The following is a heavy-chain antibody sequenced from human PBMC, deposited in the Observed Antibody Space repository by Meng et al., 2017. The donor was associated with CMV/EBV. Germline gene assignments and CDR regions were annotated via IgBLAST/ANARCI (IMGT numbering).Heavy chain of an antibody. V-gene: IGHV4-34*01. CDR1: GGSFSGYY. CDR2: INHSGST. CDR3: ARLSCSSTSCYFRGRSKYYGMDV. Sequence: GSLRLSCAVYGGSFSGYYWSWIRQPPGKGLEWIGEINHSGSTNYNPSLKSRVTISVDTSKNQFSLKLSSVTAADTAVYYCARLSCSSTSCYFRGRSKYYGMDVWGQGTTVTVSS. D-gene: IGHD2-2*01. J-gene: IGHJ6*02.